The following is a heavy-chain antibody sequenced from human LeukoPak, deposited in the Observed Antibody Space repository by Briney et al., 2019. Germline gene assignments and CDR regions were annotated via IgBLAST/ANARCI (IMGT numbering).Heavy chain of an antibody. CDR3: ARGRCSGGSCYSGVVDY. CDR1: GGSMSSGGYS. Sequence: TQTLSLTCAVSGGSMSSGGYSWSWIRHPPGKGLEWIGYIYHSGSTYYNPSLKSRVTISVDRSKNQFSLKLSSVTAADTAVYYCARGRCSGGSCYSGVVDYWGQGTLVTVSS. V-gene: IGHV4-30-2*01. D-gene: IGHD2-15*01. J-gene: IGHJ4*02. CDR2: IYHSGST.